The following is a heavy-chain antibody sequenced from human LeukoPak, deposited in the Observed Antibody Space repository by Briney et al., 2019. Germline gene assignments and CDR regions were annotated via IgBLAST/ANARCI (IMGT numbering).Heavy chain of an antibody. CDR1: GFSFNSYW. V-gene: IGHV3-30-3*01. Sequence: GGSLRLSCAASGFSFNSYWMSWVRQAPGTGLEWVAVISYDGSKIYYGDSVKGRFTISRDNSKNTLYLQMNSLKVEDTAVYYCARVYDSSGYYDYWGQGTLVTVSS. CDR3: ARVYDSSGYYDY. CDR2: ISYDGSKI. J-gene: IGHJ4*02. D-gene: IGHD3-22*01.